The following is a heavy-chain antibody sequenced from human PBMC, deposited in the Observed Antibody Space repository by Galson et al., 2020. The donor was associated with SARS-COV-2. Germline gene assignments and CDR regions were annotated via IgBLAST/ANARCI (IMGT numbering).Heavy chain of an antibody. D-gene: IGHD6-25*01. J-gene: IGHJ4*02. CDR3: TRGDSGPIQSDY. V-gene: IGHV3-7*04. Sequence: TGGSLRLSCAASGFTFSYYWMSWVRQAPGKGLEWVANMNQDGSEKYYVDSVKGRFTISRDNAKNSLYLQMNSLRAEDTAVYYCTRGDSGPIQSDYGGQGTLVTVSS. CDR2: MNQDGSEK. CDR1: GFTFSYYW.